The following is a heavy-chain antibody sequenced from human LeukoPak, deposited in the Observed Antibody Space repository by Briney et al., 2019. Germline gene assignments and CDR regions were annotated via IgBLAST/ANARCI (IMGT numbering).Heavy chain of an antibody. Sequence: SGGSLRLSCAASGLTFDDYAMHWVRQAPGKGLEWVSAISGSGGSTYYADSVKGRFTISRDNSKNTLYLQMNSLRAEDTAVYYCAKDGDYYDSSGSFFDYWGQGTLVTVSS. CDR3: AKDGDYYDSSGSFFDY. CDR1: GLTFDDYA. D-gene: IGHD3-22*01. V-gene: IGHV3-23*01. CDR2: ISGSGGST. J-gene: IGHJ4*02.